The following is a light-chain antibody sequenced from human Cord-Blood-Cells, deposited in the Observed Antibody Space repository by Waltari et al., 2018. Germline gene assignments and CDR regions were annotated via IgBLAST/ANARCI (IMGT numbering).Light chain of an antibody. CDR2: DAS. J-gene: IGKJ5*01. CDR3: QQRSNWPLIT. V-gene: IGKV3-11*01. Sequence: EILLTQSPATLSLSLGERATLSCRASQSVSSYLAWYQQKPGQAPRLLIYDASNRATGIPARFSGSGSGTDFTLTISSLEPEDFAVYYCQQRSNWPLITFGQGTRLEIK. CDR1: QSVSSY.